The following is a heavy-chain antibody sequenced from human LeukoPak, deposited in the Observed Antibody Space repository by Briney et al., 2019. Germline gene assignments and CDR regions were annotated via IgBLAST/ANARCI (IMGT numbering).Heavy chain of an antibody. D-gene: IGHD1-1*01. J-gene: IGHJ6*03. Sequence: SETLSLTCSVSGGSISSYYWSWIRQPPGKGLEWVGYIYYSGSTNYNLSLKSRVTISVDTSKNQFSLKLSSVTAADTAVYYCARVKVGYSYYYYYYYMDVWGKGTTVTVS. CDR3: ARVKVGYSYYYYYYYMDV. CDR2: IYYSGST. CDR1: GGSISSYY. V-gene: IGHV4-59*01.